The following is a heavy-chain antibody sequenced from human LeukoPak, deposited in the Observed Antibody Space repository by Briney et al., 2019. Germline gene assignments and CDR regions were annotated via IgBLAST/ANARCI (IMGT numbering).Heavy chain of an antibody. CDR2: INTSGGTT. Sequence: ASVKVSCKASGGTXSSYAISWVRQAPGQGLEWMGIINTSGGTTSYAQKFQGRVTMTRDTSASTVYMELSSLKSEDTAIYYCARERSPVDTSMVVWGQGTLVTVSS. CDR1: GGTXSSYA. CDR3: ARERSPVDTSMVV. J-gene: IGHJ4*02. D-gene: IGHD5-18*01. V-gene: IGHV1-46*01.